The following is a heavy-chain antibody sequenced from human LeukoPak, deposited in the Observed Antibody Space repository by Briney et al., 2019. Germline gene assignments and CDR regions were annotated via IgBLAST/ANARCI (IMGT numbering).Heavy chain of an antibody. CDR1: GYTFTGYY. Sequence: ASVKVSCKASGYTFTGYYMHWVRQAPGQGLEWMGWINPNSGGTNYAQKFQGRVTMTRDTSISTAYMELSRPRSDDTAVYYCARSLYSSGWYDYWGQGTLVTVSS. J-gene: IGHJ4*02. CDR2: INPNSGGT. D-gene: IGHD6-19*01. CDR3: ARSLYSSGWYDY. V-gene: IGHV1-2*02.